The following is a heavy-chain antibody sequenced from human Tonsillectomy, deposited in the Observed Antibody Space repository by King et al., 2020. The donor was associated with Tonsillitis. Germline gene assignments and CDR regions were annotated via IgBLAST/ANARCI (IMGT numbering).Heavy chain of an antibody. J-gene: IGHJ4*02. D-gene: IGHD3-10*01. CDR3: ARGKITMVRGVIALYYFDY. CDR2: TRNKANSYTT. V-gene: IGHV3-72*01. CDR1: GFTFSDHY. Sequence: VQLVESGGGLVQPGGSLRLSCAASGFTFSDHYMDWVRQAPGKGLEWVGRTRNKANSYTTEYAASVKGRVTISRDDSKNSLYLQMNSLKTEDTAVYYCARGKITMVRGVIALYYFDYWGQGTLVTVSS.